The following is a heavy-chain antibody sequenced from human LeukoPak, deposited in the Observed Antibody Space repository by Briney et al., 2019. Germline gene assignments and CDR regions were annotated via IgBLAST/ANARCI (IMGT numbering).Heavy chain of an antibody. CDR2: IYDSRFT. D-gene: IGHD6-13*01. J-gene: IGHJ4*02. Sequence: PSQTLSLTCTVSGGSISSGGHYWTWTRQHPGKGLEWMGSIYDSRFTYYSPSLKSRVSISVDSSENQLSLELNSVTAADTAVYYCAGGFDSSKMAYWGQGTLVTVSS. CDR3: AGGFDSSKMAY. V-gene: IGHV4-31*03. CDR1: GGSISSGGHY.